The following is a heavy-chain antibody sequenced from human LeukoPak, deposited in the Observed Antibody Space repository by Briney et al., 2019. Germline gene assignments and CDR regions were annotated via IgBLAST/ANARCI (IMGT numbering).Heavy chain of an antibody. CDR2: IYYSGST. CDR3: ARSRRATMIVVPPDAFDI. J-gene: IGHJ3*02. D-gene: IGHD3-22*01. Sequence: PSETLSLTCTVSGSSISSYYWSWIRQPPGKGLEWIGYIYYSGSTNYNPSLKSRVTISVDTSKNQFSLKLSSVTAADTAVYYCARSRRATMIVVPPDAFDIWGQGTMVTVSS. CDR1: GSSISSYY. V-gene: IGHV4-59*01.